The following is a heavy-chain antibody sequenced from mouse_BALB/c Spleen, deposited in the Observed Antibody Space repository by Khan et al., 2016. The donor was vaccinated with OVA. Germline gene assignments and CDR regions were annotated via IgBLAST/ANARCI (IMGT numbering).Heavy chain of an antibody. D-gene: IGHD2-14*01. Sequence: QVRLQQSGAELARPGASVKMSCKASGYTFTSYTIHWIKKRPGQGLEWIGYINPGNGYTNYNQKFKDRATLTTDKSSTTAYLQLSSLTSDDSAVYNCVRDGAYHRNDGWVAYWGQGTLVTVSA. CDR1: GYTFTSYT. CDR2: INPGNGYT. CDR3: VRDGAYHRNDGWVAY. J-gene: IGHJ3*01. V-gene: IGHV1-4*01.